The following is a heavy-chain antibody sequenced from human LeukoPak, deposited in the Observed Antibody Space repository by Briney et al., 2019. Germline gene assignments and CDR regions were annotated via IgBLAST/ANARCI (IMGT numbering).Heavy chain of an antibody. V-gene: IGHV1-8*01. J-gene: IGHJ5*02. D-gene: IGHD3-10*01. CDR1: GYTFTSYD. CDR3: ARGGYYGSGNNWFDP. CDR2: MNPNSGNT. Sequence: VASVKVSCKASGYTFTSYDINWVRQAPGQGLEWMGWMNPNSGNTGYAQKFQGRVTMTRNTSISTAYMELSSLRSEDTAGYYCARGGYYGSGNNWFDPWGQGTLVTVSS.